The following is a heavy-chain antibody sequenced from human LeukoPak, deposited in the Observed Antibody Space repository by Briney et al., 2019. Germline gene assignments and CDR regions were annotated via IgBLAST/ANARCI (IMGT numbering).Heavy chain of an antibody. CDR3: ARDLPYSGSLGDALN. CDR1: LLSSRSYT. CDR2: IDSSSSYI. J-gene: IGHJ4*02. Sequence: PGGSLRLSCAASLLSSRSYTMNWVCETPGGGLEWVSCIDSSSSYIYYADFVKGRFTISRDNAKNSLYLRMHRLRAEDTAVYYCARDLPYSGSLGDALNWGQGTLVTVSS. D-gene: IGHD1-26*01. V-gene: IGHV3-21*01.